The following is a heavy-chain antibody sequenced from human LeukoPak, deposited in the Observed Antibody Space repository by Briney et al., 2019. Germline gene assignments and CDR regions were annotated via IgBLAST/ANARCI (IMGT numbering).Heavy chain of an antibody. V-gene: IGHV3-33*01. CDR2: IWYDGSNK. D-gene: IGHD2-15*01. CDR3: ARGPRYCSGGSCYYYGMDV. CDR1: GFTFSSYG. Sequence: GRSLRLSCAASGFTFSSYGMHWVRQAPGKWLEWVAVIWYDGSNKYYADSVKGRFTISRDNSKNTLYLQMNSLRAEDTAVYYCARGPRYCSGGSCYYYGMDVWGQGTTVTVSS. J-gene: IGHJ6*02.